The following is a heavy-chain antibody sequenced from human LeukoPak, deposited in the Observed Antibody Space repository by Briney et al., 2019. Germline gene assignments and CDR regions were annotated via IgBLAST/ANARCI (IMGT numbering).Heavy chain of an antibody. CDR1: GYTFTSYG. CDR2: INAGNGNT. CDR3: ARDPRRFYYDSSGYWDV. Sequence: ASVKVSCKASGYTFTSYGISWVRQAPGRRLEWMGWINAGNGNTEYSQKFQGRVTITRDTSASTAYMELSSLRSEDTAVYYCARDPRRFYYDSSGYWDVWGQGTTVTVSS. J-gene: IGHJ6*02. D-gene: IGHD3-22*01. V-gene: IGHV1-3*01.